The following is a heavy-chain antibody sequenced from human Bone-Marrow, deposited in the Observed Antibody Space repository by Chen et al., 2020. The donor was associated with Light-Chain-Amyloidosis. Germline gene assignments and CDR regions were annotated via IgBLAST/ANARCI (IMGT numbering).Heavy chain of an antibody. CDR1: GSTFPNYW. CDR3: ARRRDGYNFDY. J-gene: IGHJ4*02. D-gene: IGHD5-12*01. V-gene: IGHV5-51*01. CDR2: IYPDDSDA. Sequence: EVXXPGESLKISCTGSGSTFPNYWIGWVRQMPGKGLEWMGVIYPDDSDARYSPSFEGQVTISADKSITTAYLQWRSLKASDTAMYYCARRRDGYNFDYWGQGTLVTVSS.